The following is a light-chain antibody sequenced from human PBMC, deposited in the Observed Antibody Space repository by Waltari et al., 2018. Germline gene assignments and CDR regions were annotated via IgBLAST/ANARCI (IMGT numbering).Light chain of an antibody. Sequence: PGERATLSCRASQSVSSNLAWYQQRPGQAPRLLIYGASTRATGIPAKFSASGSGTEFTLTISSLQSEDFAVYYCHQYNNWPLTFGQGTRLEIK. CDR1: QSVSSN. J-gene: IGKJ5*01. CDR2: GAS. V-gene: IGKV3-15*01. CDR3: HQYNNWPLT.